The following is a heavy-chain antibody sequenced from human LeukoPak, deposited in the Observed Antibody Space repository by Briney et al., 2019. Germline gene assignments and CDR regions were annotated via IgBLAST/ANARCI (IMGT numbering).Heavy chain of an antibody. CDR2: ISQSGNI. V-gene: IGHV4-30-2*01. D-gene: IGHD3-22*01. CDR1: GDSISSGGYS. Sequence: SETLSLTCTVFGDSISSGGYSWSWIRQPPGKGLEWIGYIYHIGYISQSGNIYQNPSLKSRVTISLDTSRNQFSLKLSSVTAADTAVHYCARSPLAFYDSSGYPRVWFDPWGQGTLVTVSS. CDR3: ARSPLAFYDSSGYPRVWFDP. J-gene: IGHJ5*02.